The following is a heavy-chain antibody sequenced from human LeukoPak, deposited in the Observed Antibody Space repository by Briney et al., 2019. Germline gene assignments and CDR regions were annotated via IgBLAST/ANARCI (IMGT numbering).Heavy chain of an antibody. J-gene: IGHJ6*03. V-gene: IGHV5-51*01. CDR2: IYPGDSDA. CDR1: GYNFSNYW. CDR3: VRHGTYYFDSVGSRFHYYQMDV. Sequence: GESLKISCKGSGYNFSNYWIGWVRQMPGKGLEWMGIIYPGDSDASYSPSFQGQVTISADKSISTAYLQWSSLKASDTAKYYCVRHGTYYFDSVGSRFHYYQMDVWGKGTTVTISS. D-gene: IGHD3-22*01.